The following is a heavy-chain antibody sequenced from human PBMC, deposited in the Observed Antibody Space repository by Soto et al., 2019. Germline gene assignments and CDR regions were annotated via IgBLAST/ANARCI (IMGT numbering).Heavy chain of an antibody. V-gene: IGHV4-34*01. J-gene: IGHJ4*02. CDR2: INHSGST. CDR3: ARGARSYGSGRDFDY. D-gene: IGHD3-10*01. CDR1: GGSFSGYY. Sequence: SETLSLTCAVYGGSFSGYYWSWIRQPPGKGLEWIGEINHSGSTNYNPSLKSRVTISVDTSKNQFSLKLSSVTAADTAVYYCARGARSYGSGRDFDYWGQGTLVTVSS.